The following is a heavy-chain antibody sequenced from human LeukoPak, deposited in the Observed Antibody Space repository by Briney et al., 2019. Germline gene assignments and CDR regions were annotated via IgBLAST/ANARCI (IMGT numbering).Heavy chain of an antibody. CDR3: ASHPGHYFDY. CDR2: IYYSGST. CDR1: GYSISSGYY. V-gene: IGHV4-38-2*01. Sequence: SETLSLTCAVSGYSISSGYYWGWIRQPPGKGLEWIGSIYYSGSTYYNPSLKSRVTISVDTSKNQFSLKPSSVTAADTAVYYCASHPGHYFDYWGQGTLVTVSS. J-gene: IGHJ4*02.